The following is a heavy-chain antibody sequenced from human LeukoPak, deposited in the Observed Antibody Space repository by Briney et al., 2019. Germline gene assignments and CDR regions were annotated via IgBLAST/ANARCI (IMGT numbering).Heavy chain of an antibody. D-gene: IGHD6-19*01. Sequence: GGSLRLSCAASGFTFSGYAMHWVRLAPGKGLEWVAVISYDGSNKYYADSVKGRFTISRDNSKNTLYLQMNSLRAEDTAVYYCARVGVAGTGYWGQGTLVTVSS. J-gene: IGHJ4*02. CDR1: GFTFSGYA. CDR2: ISYDGSNK. CDR3: ARVGVAGTGY. V-gene: IGHV3-30-3*01.